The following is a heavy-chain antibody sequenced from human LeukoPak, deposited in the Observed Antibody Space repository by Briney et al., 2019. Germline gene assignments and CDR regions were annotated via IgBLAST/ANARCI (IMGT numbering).Heavy chain of an antibody. CDR3: ARDREWLVENDY. J-gene: IGHJ4*02. CDR1: GFTFSSYA. Sequence: GGSLRLSCAASGFTFSSYAMSWGRQAPGKGLEWVSSISASGGSTYYADSVKGRFTISRDNSKNTLYLQMNSLRAEDTAVYYCARDREWLVENDYWGQGTLVTVSS. D-gene: IGHD6-19*01. V-gene: IGHV3-23*01. CDR2: ISASGGST.